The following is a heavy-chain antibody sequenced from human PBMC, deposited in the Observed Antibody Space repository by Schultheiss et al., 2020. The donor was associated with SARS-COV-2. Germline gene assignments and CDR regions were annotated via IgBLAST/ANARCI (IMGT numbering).Heavy chain of an antibody. CDR2: IYHSGST. CDR3: AREGTYYDFWSGLPYYYGMDV. V-gene: IGHV4-34*01. J-gene: IGHJ6*02. CDR1: GGSFSGYY. D-gene: IGHD3-3*01. Sequence: GSLRLSCAVYGGSFSGYYWNWLRQPPGKGLEWIGSIYHSGSTYYNPSLKSRVTISVDTSKNQFSLKLSSVTAADTAVYYCAREGTYYDFWSGLPYYYGMDVWGQGTTVTVSS.